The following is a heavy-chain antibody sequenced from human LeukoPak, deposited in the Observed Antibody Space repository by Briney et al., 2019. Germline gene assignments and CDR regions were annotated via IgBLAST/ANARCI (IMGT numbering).Heavy chain of an antibody. CDR3: ARRSAAKDAFDI. CDR1: GFTFSSYT. V-gene: IGHV3-21*01. Sequence: GGSLRLSCAASGFTFSSYTMNWVRQAPGKGPEWVSSITSSSYIYYADSVKGRFTISRDNARNSLYLQMNSLRAEDTAVYYCARRSAAKDAFDIWGQGTMVTVSS. CDR2: ITSSSYI. D-gene: IGHD6-25*01. J-gene: IGHJ3*02.